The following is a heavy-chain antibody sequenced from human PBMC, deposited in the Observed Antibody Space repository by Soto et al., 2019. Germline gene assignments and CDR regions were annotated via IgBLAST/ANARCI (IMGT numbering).Heavy chain of an antibody. CDR1: GYSFTSYW. J-gene: IGHJ4*02. D-gene: IGHD3-22*01. Sequence: PGESLKIYCKGSGYSFTSYWIGWVRQMPGKGLEWMGIIYPGDSDTRYSPSFQGQVTISADKSISTAYLQWSSLKASDTAMYYCARLAPGYDSSGYPYYFDYWGQGTLVTVSS. CDR2: IYPGDSDT. V-gene: IGHV5-51*01. CDR3: ARLAPGYDSSGYPYYFDY.